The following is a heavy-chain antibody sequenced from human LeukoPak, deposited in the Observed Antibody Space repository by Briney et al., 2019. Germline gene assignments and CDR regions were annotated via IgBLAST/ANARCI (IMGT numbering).Heavy chain of an antibody. V-gene: IGHV1-18*01. J-gene: IGHJ4*02. CDR1: GYTFTSYG. CDR3: ARGGIQLWLPYYFDY. CDR2: ISAYNGNT. D-gene: IGHD5-18*01. Sequence: ASVKVSCKASGYTFTSYGISWVRQAPGQGLEWMGWISAYNGNTNYAQKLQGRVTMTTDTSTSTAYMELRSLRSDDTAVYYCARGGIQLWLPYYFDYWGQGTLVTVSS.